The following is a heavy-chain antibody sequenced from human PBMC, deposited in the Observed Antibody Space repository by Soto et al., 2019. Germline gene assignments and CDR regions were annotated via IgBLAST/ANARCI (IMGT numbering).Heavy chain of an antibody. CDR1: GFTFTDYA. D-gene: IGHD3-22*01. V-gene: IGHV3-30-3*01. CDR3: ARDTYLDSSGPTYYYYYGLDV. CDR2: ISYDGGKK. Sequence: QVQLVESGGGVVQPGRSLRLSCAASGFTFTDYALHWVRQAPGKGLEWVAVISYDGGKKYYADSVKGRFTISRDNSKNTVYLQMNSLRVEDTAVYYCARDTYLDSSGPTYYYYYGLDVWGQGTTVTVSS. J-gene: IGHJ6*02.